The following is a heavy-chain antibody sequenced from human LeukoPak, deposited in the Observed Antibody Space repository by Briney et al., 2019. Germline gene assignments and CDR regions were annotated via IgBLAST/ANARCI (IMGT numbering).Heavy chain of an antibody. V-gene: IGHV3-15*01. D-gene: IGHD2-21*01. CDR1: GFTFSDVW. J-gene: IGHJ4*02. CDR3: VTDLVIKGYFDY. Sequence: GGSLRLSCAASGFTFSDVWMSWVHQVPGKGLEWVGRIRRKTDGETTDHAAPVKGRFTISRDDSKNTLYLQMNSLKTEDTAVYYCVTDLVIKGYFDYWGQGALVTVSS. CDR2: IRRKTDGETT.